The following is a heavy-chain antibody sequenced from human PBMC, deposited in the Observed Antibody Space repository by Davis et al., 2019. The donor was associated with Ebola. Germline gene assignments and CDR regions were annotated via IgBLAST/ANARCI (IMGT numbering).Heavy chain of an antibody. D-gene: IGHD1-20*01. J-gene: IGHJ3*01. Sequence: KVSCKGSGYSFTTYWIVWVRQMPGKGLESMGIIFPGDSDTRYSPSFQGQVTISADKSTRTAYLQWGRLKASDTAMYYCASLRRTITGMDDGFDVWGQGTMVTVSS. V-gene: IGHV5-51*01. CDR1: GYSFTTYW. CDR2: IFPGDSDT. CDR3: ASLRRTITGMDDGFDV.